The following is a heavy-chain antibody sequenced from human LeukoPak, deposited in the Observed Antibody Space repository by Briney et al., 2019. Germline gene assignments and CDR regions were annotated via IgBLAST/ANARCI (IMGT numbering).Heavy chain of an antibody. J-gene: IGHJ4*02. D-gene: IGHD3-22*01. V-gene: IGHV5-51*01. CDR3: ARHGDYHESSGYYQFFDY. CDR1: GYTFTTYW. Sequence: GESLKISCQASGYTFTTYWIGWVRQMPGEGLEWMGIIYPGDSDTKYSPSFQGQVTISVDKSISTAYLQWSSLKASDTAMYYCARHGDYHESSGYYQFFDYWGQGTLVTVSS. CDR2: IYPGDSDT.